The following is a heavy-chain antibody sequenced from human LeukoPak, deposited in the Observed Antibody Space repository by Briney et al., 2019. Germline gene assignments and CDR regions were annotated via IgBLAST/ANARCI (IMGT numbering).Heavy chain of an antibody. CDR3: ARDKGDYDTSGSLFVF. V-gene: IGHV3-7*03. CDR2: IKQGGGEI. J-gene: IGHJ4*02. Sequence: GGSLRLSCVASGFTFSRYWMSWVHQVPRKGLEWVANIKQGGGEIYYVDSVKGRFTISRDNAKNSLYLQMNSLRAEDTAVYYCARDKGDYDTSGSLFVFGGQGTLVTVSS. D-gene: IGHD3-22*01. CDR1: GFTFSRYW.